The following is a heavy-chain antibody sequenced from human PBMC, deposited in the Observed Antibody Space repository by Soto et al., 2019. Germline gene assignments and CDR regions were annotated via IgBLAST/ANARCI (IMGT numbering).Heavy chain of an antibody. Sequence: SETLSLTCTGSGGSISSYYWSWIRQPPGKGLEWIGYIYYSGSTNYNPSLKSRVTISVDTSKNQFSLKLSSVTAADTAVYYCARLVRASYYVMLPRPPISSHYPITARGK. CDR2: IYYSGST. CDR3: ARLVRASYYVMLPRPPISSHYPITA. J-gene: IGHJ6*03. CDR1: GGSISSYY. D-gene: IGHD3-9*01. V-gene: IGHV4-59*01.